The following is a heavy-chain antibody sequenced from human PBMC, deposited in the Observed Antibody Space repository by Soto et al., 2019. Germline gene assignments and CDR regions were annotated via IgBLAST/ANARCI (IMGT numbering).Heavy chain of an antibody. CDR1: DGSFSGYY. J-gene: IGHJ4*02. Sequence: QVQLKQWGAGLLKPSETLSLTCAVYDGSFSGYYWSWIRQPPGKGLEWIGEINHSGSTTYNPSLQSRVTISVDTSKNQFSLNLSSVTAADTAVYYCARGRPSCSGGSCVVGYFDYWGQGTLVTVSS. CDR3: ARGRPSCSGGSCVVGYFDY. D-gene: IGHD2-15*01. CDR2: INHSGST. V-gene: IGHV4-34*01.